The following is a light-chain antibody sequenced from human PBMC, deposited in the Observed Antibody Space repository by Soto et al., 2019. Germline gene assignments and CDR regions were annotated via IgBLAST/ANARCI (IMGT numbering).Light chain of an antibody. V-gene: IGLV2-14*03. CDR3: SSYTSNDTVL. J-gene: IGLJ2*01. CDR1: SSDVGGYNY. CDR2: EVS. Sequence: QSALTQPASVSGSPGQSITISCTGTSSDVGGYNYVSWYQQHPSKAPKLIIYEVSHRPSGISNRFSGSKSGNTASLTISGLQAEDEADYHCSSYTSNDTVLFAGGTKLTVL.